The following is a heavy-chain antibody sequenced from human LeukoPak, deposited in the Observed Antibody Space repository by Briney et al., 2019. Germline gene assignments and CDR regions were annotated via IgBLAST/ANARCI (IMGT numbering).Heavy chain of an antibody. Sequence: SETLSLTCAVYGWSFNDYYWNWIRQPPGKGLEWIGEINARGDTNYNPSLKSRVTISADTSKKQFSLRLTPMIAADTALYYCARGQVPAARGYNWFDPWGQGTLVTVSS. CDR2: INARGDT. D-gene: IGHD2-2*01. CDR3: ARGQVPAARGYNWFDP. J-gene: IGHJ5*02. V-gene: IGHV4-34*01. CDR1: GWSFNDYY.